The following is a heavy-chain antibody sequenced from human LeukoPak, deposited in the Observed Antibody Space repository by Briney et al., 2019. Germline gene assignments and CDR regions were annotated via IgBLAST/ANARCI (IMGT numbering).Heavy chain of an antibody. V-gene: IGHV1-46*01. CDR2: INPSGGST. D-gene: IGHD3-10*01. CDR1: GYTFTGYY. CDR3: ARDYYGSGSPKRYYFDY. J-gene: IGHJ4*02. Sequence: ASVKVSCKPSGYTFTGYYMHWVRQAPGQGLEWMGIINPSGGSTSYAQKFQGRVTMTRDTSTSTVYMELSSLRSEDTAVYYCARDYYGSGSPKRYYFDYWGQGTLVTVSS.